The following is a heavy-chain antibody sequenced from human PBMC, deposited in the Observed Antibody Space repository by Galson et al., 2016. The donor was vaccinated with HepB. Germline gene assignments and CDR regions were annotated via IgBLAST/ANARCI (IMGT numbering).Heavy chain of an antibody. V-gene: IGHV4-4*02. CDR1: GASINTSNW. J-gene: IGHJ3*02. CDR2: IYHTGTS. D-gene: IGHD1-26*01. CDR3: ARDGGYAGSYSVGDAFDI. Sequence: SETLSLTCTVSGASINTSNWWTWVRQAPGKGLEWIGEIYHTGTSNNNPFLNSRFTLSIDKSRNQFSLNLNSVSAADTAVYYCARDGGYAGSYSVGDAFDIWGQGTMVTVSS.